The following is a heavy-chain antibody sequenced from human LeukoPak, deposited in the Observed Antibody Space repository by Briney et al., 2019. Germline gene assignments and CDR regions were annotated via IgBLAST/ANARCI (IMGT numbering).Heavy chain of an antibody. Sequence: GASVKVSRKTSGYTFTGYYIHWVRQAPGQGLEWMGWINPSSGGTIYAQKFQGRVTMTRHTSINTAYMELNSLTSDDTAVYYCARSPDYSRFDYSGQGALVTVSS. J-gene: IGHJ4*02. CDR1: GYTFTGYY. D-gene: IGHD4-11*01. CDR2: INPSSGGT. V-gene: IGHV1-2*02. CDR3: ARSPDYSRFDY.